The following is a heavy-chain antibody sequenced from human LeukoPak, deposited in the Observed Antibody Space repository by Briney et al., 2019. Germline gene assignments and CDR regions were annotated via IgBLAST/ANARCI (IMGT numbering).Heavy chain of an antibody. CDR2: FNPEDGET. CDR1: GYTLTELS. J-gene: IGHJ6*02. D-gene: IGHD3-10*01. Sequence: ASVKVSRKVSGYTLTELSMHWVRQAPGKGLEWMGGFNPEDGETIYAQKFQGRVTMTEDTSTDTAYMELSSLRSEDTAVYYCATSAGGSPMVRGARSALYYGMDVWGQGTTVTVSS. CDR3: ATSAGGSPMVRGARSALYYGMDV. V-gene: IGHV1-24*01.